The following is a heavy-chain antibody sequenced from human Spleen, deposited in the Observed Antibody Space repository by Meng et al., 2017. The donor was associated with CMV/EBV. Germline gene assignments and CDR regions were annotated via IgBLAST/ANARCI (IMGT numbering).Heavy chain of an antibody. D-gene: IGHD2-2*01. V-gene: IGHV5-51*01. CDR2: IYPGDSDT. CDR3: ARQLDTRTWDNWFDP. J-gene: IGHJ5*02. Sequence: GESLKISCQGSGYSFTSYWIGWVRQMPGKGLEWMGIIYPGDSDTTYSPSFQGQVTISADKSISTTYLQWSSLKASDTAMYYCARQLDTRTWDNWFDPWGHGTLVTVSS. CDR1: GYSFTSYW.